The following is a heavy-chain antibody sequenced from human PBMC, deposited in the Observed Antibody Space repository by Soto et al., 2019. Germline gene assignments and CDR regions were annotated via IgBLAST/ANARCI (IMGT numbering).Heavy chain of an antibody. CDR1: GGTFSSYA. D-gene: IGHD5-12*01. Sequence: QVQLVQSGAEVKKPGSSVKVSCKASGGTFSSYAISWVRQAPGQGLEWMGGIIPIFGTANYAQKFQGRVTITADESTSTAYMELSSLRSEDTAVYYCARDQDSGNVIELLYYYGMDVWGQGTTVTVSS. CDR2: IIPIFGTA. CDR3: ARDQDSGNVIELLYYYGMDV. V-gene: IGHV1-69*12. J-gene: IGHJ6*02.